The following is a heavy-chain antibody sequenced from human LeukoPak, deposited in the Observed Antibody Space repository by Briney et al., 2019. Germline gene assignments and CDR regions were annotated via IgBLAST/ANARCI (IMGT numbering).Heavy chain of an antibody. J-gene: IGHJ4*02. D-gene: IGHD2-21*02. Sequence: GGSLRLSCAAPGFTFISYWLTWVRQAPGKGLEWVANIKQDGSEKYSVGSVKGRFTISRDNSKKTLYLQMNSLGAEDTAVYYCAKDHRAYCGGDCVDFDYWGQGTLVTVSS. CDR1: GFTFISYW. CDR3: AKDHRAYCGGDCVDFDY. V-gene: IGHV3-7*01. CDR2: IKQDGSEK.